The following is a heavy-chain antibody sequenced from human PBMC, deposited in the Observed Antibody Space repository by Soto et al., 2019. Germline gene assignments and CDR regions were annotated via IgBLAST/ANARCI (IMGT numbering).Heavy chain of an antibody. D-gene: IGHD6-6*01. J-gene: IGHJ6*03. CDR2: IKQDGSEK. V-gene: IGHV3-7*01. Sequence: PGGSLRLSCAASGFTFSSYWMSWVRQAPGKGLEWVANIKQDGSEKYYVDSVKGRFTISRDNAKNSLYLQMNSLRAEDTAVYYCARRIAARQSHYYYMDVWGKGTTVTVSS. CDR3: ARRIAARQSHYYYMDV. CDR1: GFTFSSYW.